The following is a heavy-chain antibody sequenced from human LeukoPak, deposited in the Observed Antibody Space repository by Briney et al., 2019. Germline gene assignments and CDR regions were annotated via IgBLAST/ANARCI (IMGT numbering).Heavy chain of an antibody. J-gene: IGHJ4*02. CDR1: GYTFTSYD. V-gene: IGHV1-8*03. CDR3: ATSRYCSGGSCYPRNDY. D-gene: IGHD2-15*01. CDR2: MNPNSGNT. Sequence: ASVKVSCKASGYTFTSYDINWVRQATGQGLEWMGWMNPNSGNTGYAQKFQGRVTITRNTSISTAYMELSSLRSDDTAVYYCATSRYCSGGSCYPRNDYWGQGTLVTVSS.